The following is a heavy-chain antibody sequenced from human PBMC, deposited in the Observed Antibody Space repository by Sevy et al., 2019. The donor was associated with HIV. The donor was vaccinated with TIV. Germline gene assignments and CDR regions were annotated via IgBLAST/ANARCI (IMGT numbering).Heavy chain of an antibody. J-gene: IGHJ3*02. D-gene: IGHD3-16*01. Sequence: GGSLRLSCAASGFTFSSYAMHWVRQAPGKGLEWVAVISYDGSNKYYADSVKGRFTISRDNSKNTLYLQMNSLRAEDTAVYYGARDVSPGIMITFGGVADDAFDIWGQGTMVTVSS. V-gene: IGHV3-30-3*01. CDR1: GFTFSSYA. CDR3: ARDVSPGIMITFGGVADDAFDI. CDR2: ISYDGSNK.